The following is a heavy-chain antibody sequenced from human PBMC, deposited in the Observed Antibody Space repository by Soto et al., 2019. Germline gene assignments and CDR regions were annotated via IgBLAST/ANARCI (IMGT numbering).Heavy chain of an antibody. CDR2: MNPNSGNT. CDR3: ASGLGGDWLSHYYYYYGMDV. V-gene: IGHV1-8*01. D-gene: IGHD3-9*01. Sequence: QVQLVQSGAEVKKPGASVKVSCKASGYTFTSYDINWVRQATGQGLEWMGWMNPNSGNTGYAQKFQGRVTMTRNTSISKAYRELSSLRSEDTAVYYCASGLGGDWLSHYYYYYGMDVWGQGTTVTVSS. CDR1: GYTFTSYD. J-gene: IGHJ6*02.